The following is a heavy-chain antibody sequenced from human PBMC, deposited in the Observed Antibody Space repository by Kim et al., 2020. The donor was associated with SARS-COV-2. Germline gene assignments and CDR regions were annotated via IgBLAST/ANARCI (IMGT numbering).Heavy chain of an antibody. CDR1: GYTFTGYY. D-gene: IGHD6-13*01. CDR2: INPNSGGT. V-gene: IGHV1-2*02. CDR3: AREFWGWAAAGTWYFDY. J-gene: IGHJ4*02. Sequence: ASVKVSCKASGYTFTGYYMHWVRQAPGQGLEWMGWINPNSGGTNYAQKFQGRVTMTRDTSISTAYMELSRLRSDDTAVYYCAREFWGWAAAGTWYFDYWGQGTLVTVSS.